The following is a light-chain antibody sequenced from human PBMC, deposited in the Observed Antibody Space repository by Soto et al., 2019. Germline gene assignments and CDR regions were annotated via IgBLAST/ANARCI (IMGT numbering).Light chain of an antibody. J-gene: IGKJ4*01. CDR2: GAS. CDR3: HHYHNAAGT. V-gene: IGKV3-15*01. CDR1: QSVNNN. Sequence: EVVMTQSPATLSVSPGETATLSCRASQSVNNNLAWYQKKPGQGPRLLIYGASTMTTGITVRFSGSGSGTEFTLTINSLQAEDYAVYFCHHYHNAAGTFGGGTKVEIK.